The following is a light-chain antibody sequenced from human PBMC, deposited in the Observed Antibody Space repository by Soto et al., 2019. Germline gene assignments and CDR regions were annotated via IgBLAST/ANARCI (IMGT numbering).Light chain of an antibody. V-gene: IGKV3-11*01. Sequence: EIVLTQSPGTLSLSPGERATLSCRASQSLTNNYLAWYQQKPGQAPRLLIYDASNRATGIPARFSGSGSGTDFTLTISSLEPEDFAVYYCQQRSNWITFGQGTRLEIK. CDR3: QQRSNWIT. CDR2: DAS. CDR1: QSLTNNY. J-gene: IGKJ5*01.